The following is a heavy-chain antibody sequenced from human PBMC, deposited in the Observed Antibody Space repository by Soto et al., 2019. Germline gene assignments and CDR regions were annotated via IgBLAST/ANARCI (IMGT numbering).Heavy chain of an antibody. D-gene: IGHD3-22*01. Sequence: QVQLVQSGAEVKKPGASVKVSCTASGYTFTSYGISWVRQAPGQGLEWMGWISAYNGNTNYAQKLQGRVTMTTDTSTSTAYMELRSLRSDDTAVYYCARDTYYYDSSGYLDYWGQGTLVTVSS. V-gene: IGHV1-18*01. J-gene: IGHJ4*02. CDR2: ISAYNGNT. CDR3: ARDTYYYDSSGYLDY. CDR1: GYTFTSYG.